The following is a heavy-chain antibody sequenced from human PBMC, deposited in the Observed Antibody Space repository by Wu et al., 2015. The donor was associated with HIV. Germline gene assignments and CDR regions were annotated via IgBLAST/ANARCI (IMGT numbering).Heavy chain of an antibody. J-gene: IGHJ6*02. V-gene: IGHV1-69*05. CDR1: GGTFSSYA. Sequence: QVQLVQSGAEVKKPGSSVKVSCKASGGTFSSYAISWVRQAPGQGLEWMGGIIPIFGTANYAQKFQGRVTITTDESTSTAYMELSSLRSEDTAVYYCARGAIVVVPAASDYYYGMDVWGQGTTVTGLL. CDR2: IIPIFGTA. CDR3: ARGAIVVVPAASDYYYGMDV. D-gene: IGHD2-2*01.